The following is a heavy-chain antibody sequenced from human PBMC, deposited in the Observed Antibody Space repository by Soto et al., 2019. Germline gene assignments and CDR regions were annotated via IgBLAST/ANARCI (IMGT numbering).Heavy chain of an antibody. CDR2: IVVVSGST. CDR3: SADHPHMAMGWPV. D-gene: IGHD1-26*01. Sequence: QMKLVQSAAEVREPGTSVRVSCRASGFDFGSFGIQFLRQTRGRGLEWIGWIVVVSGSTNYARQFQGRVAISRDMSSSTAYLDLSDLKSDDTAVYFCSADHPHMAMGWPVWGQGTTVTGSS. V-gene: IGHV1-58*02. CDR1: GFDFGSFG. J-gene: IGHJ6*02.